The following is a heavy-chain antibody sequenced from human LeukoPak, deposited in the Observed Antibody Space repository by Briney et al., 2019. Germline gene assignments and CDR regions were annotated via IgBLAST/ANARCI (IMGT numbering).Heavy chain of an antibody. Sequence: SETLSLTCTVSGASISSNYWSWIRQPPGKGLEYIGYIYNSGNPNYNPSLKSRVTMSLDTSKNQFSLKLSSVTAADTAVYYCARDYLLSSCSFDPWGQGTLVTVSS. V-gene: IGHV4-59*12. CDR3: ARDYLLSSCSFDP. D-gene: IGHD6-13*01. J-gene: IGHJ5*02. CDR2: IYNSGNP. CDR1: GASISSNY.